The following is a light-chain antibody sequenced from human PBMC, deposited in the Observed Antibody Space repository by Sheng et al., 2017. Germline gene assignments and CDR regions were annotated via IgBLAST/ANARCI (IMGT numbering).Light chain of an antibody. CDR2: GAS. Sequence: EIVMTQSPDTLSVSPGERATLSCRASQSLRTNLAWYQQKPGQAPRLLIYGASTRATGIPVRFSGSGSGTEFTLTITSLQSEDFAVYYCKXYNSWPPFTFGGGTKVEIK. J-gene: IGKJ4*01. CDR3: KXYNSWPPFT. V-gene: IGKV3-15*01. CDR1: QSLRTN.